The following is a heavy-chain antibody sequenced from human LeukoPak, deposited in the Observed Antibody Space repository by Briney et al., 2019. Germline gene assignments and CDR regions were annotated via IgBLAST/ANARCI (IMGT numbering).Heavy chain of an antibody. Sequence: PSETLSLTCTVSGVSFSGYYWRWIRQPPGKGLEWIGEINHSGNPNYNPSLKSRLTISVDTSRNQFSLALSPVTAADTAVYYCARGLTHWGQGTLVTVSS. V-gene: IGHV4-34*01. J-gene: IGHJ4*02. CDR3: ARGLTH. CDR2: INHSGNP. CDR1: GVSFSGYY.